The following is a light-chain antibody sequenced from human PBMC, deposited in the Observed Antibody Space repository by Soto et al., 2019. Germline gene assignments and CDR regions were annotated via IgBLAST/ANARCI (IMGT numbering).Light chain of an antibody. V-gene: IGKV3-15*01. CDR3: QQYNNWPLT. CDR1: QNITSN. J-gene: IGKJ4*01. CDR2: GPS. Sequence: EIVMTQSPATLSVSPGERATLSCRASQNITSNLAWYQQKPGQAPRLLIYGPSSRATGIPARFSGSGSGTEFTLTISSLQSEDFAVYYCQQYNNWPLTFGGGTKVEIK.